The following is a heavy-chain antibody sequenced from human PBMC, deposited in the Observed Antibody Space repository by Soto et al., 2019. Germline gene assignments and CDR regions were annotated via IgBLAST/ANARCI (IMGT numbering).Heavy chain of an antibody. J-gene: IGHJ6*02. CDR2: INHSGST. D-gene: IGHD3-10*01. V-gene: IGHV4-34*01. CDR3: ARRRRYGSGSSLINYGMDV. CDR1: GGSFIGYY. Sequence: SETLSLTCAVYGGSFIGYYWSWIRQPPGKGLEWIGEINHSGSTNYNPSLKSRVTISVDTSKNQFSLKLSSVTAADTAVYYCARRRRYGSGSSLINYGMDVWGQGTTVTVSS.